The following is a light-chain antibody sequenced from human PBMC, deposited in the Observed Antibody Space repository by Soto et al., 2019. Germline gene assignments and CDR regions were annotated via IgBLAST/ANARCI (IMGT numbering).Light chain of an antibody. Sequence: QSALTQPASVSGSPGQWITIPCTGTSSDVGNYNLVSWFQQRPGKAPKLMIYEVSKRPSGVSTRLSGSTSGNTASLTISGLQAEDEAEYYCCSYAGNGWVFGGGTKLTVL. V-gene: IGLV2-23*02. CDR3: CSYAGNGWV. CDR1: SSDVGNYNL. J-gene: IGLJ2*01. CDR2: EVS.